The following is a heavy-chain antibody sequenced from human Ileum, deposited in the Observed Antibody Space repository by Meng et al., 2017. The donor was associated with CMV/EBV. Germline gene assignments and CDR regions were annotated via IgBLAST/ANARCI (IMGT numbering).Heavy chain of an antibody. Sequence: VHPHECGRGLVTTSPPLFIRCTSSVSSLGTGDSYWSWSRQPPGKGPEWIGYIYYSGSTLYNPSLKSPVTISLAKAKNQFSLRLRSVTAADTAVYFCAREGGGWYFDSWGQGTLVTVSS. V-gene: IGHV4-30-4*01. J-gene: IGHJ4*02. CDR3: AREGGGWYFDS. D-gene: IGHD6-19*01. CDR2: IYYSGST. CDR1: VSSLGTGDSY.